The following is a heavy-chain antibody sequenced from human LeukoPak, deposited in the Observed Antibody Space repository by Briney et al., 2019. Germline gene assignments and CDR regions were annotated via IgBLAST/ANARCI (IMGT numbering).Heavy chain of an antibody. D-gene: IGHD3-10*01. Sequence: PGGSLRLSCAASGFTFSSYGMHWVRQAPAKGLEWVAVIWYDGSNKYYADSVKGRFTISRDNSKNTLYLKMNSLRAEDTAVYYCAKDVTGRHSGYYYYYYMDVWGKGTTVTVSS. CDR1: GFTFSSYG. J-gene: IGHJ6*03. V-gene: IGHV3-33*06. CDR3: AKDVTGRHSGYYYYYYMDV. CDR2: IWYDGSNK.